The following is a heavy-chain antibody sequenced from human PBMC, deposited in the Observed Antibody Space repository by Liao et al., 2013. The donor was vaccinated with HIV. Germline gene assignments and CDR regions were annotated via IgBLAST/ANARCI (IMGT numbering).Heavy chain of an antibody. CDR3: ASFTFTSFWSGYYTA. D-gene: IGHD3-3*01. V-gene: IGHV4-59*11. Sequence: QVQLEESGPGLVKPSETLSLSCSVSGVSISSHYWSWIRQSPGKGLEWIGYIFYDGQTDYNPSLKNRVSISLDRANKQFSLKVKSLTATDTATYYCASFTFTSFWSGYYTAWGQGAPITVSS. J-gene: IGHJ5*02. CDR2: IFYDGQT. CDR1: GVSISSHY.